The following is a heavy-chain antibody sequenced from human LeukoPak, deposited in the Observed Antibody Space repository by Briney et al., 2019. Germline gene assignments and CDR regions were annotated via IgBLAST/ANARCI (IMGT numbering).Heavy chain of an antibody. Sequence: ASVKLSCKASGYTFTSYGISWVRQAPGQGLEWMGWISGDNGSTNYAQKLQGRVTMTTDTSTSTAYMELRSLRSDDSAIYYCAREDTRRGSRGYFDYWGQGTLVTVS. J-gene: IGHJ4*02. CDR2: ISGDNGST. V-gene: IGHV1-18*01. CDR3: AREDTRRGSRGYFDY. CDR1: GYTFTSYG. D-gene: IGHD2-2*01.